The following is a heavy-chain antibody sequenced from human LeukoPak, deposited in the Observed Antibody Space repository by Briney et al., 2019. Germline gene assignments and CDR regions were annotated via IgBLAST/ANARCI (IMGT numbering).Heavy chain of an antibody. Sequence: GRSLRLSCAASGFTFSGFSMSWVRQSPTKGLEWVANIKQDGSERYYVDSVKGRFTISRDNAKNSLSLQMNNLRVEDTAVYYCARAGSHRHHVYWGQGTVVTVSS. CDR2: IKQDGSER. V-gene: IGHV3-7*01. CDR3: ARAGSHRHHVY. J-gene: IGHJ4*02. D-gene: IGHD3-16*02. CDR1: GFTFSGFS.